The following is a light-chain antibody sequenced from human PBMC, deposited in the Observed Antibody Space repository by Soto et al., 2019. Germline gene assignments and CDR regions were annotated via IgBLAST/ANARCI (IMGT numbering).Light chain of an antibody. V-gene: IGKV2-30*01. CDR1: QSLVYSDGNTY. J-gene: IGKJ5*01. CDR3: MQGTHFT. CDR2: KVS. Sequence: DVVMTQSPLSLPVTLGQPASISCRSSQSLVYSDGNTYLNWFQQRPGQSPRRLIYKVSNRDSGVPDRFSGRGSGTDFTLKISRVEAEDVGVYYCMQGTHFTFGQGTRLEI.